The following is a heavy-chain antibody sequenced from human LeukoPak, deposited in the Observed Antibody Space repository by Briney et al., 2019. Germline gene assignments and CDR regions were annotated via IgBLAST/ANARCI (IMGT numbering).Heavy chain of an antibody. Sequence: PSETLSLTCTVSGGSISSYYWSWIRQPAGKGLEWIGRIYASGSANYNPSLKSRVTMSVDTSKTQFSLKLSSVTAADTAVYYCARDCFTYYYDGSGCQDAFDIWGQGTMVTVSS. J-gene: IGHJ3*02. CDR1: GGSISSYY. V-gene: IGHV4-4*07. CDR2: IYASGSA. D-gene: IGHD3-22*01. CDR3: ARDCFTYYYDGSGCQDAFDI.